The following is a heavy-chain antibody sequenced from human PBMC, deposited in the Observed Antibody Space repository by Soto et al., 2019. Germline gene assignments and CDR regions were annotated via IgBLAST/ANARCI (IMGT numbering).Heavy chain of an antibody. D-gene: IGHD6-6*01. CDR2: ISSRSYTI. CDR3: ARGGSSSDNGMDV. CDR1: GFSFSTYS. Sequence: EVQLVESGGGLVQPGGSLRLSCAASGFSFSTYSMNWVRQAPGKGLEWVSYISSRSYTIYYIDSVKGRFTISRDNAKGSLYLQMNGLRDEDTAVYYCARGGSSSDNGMDVWGQGTTVTVSS. V-gene: IGHV3-48*02. J-gene: IGHJ6*02.